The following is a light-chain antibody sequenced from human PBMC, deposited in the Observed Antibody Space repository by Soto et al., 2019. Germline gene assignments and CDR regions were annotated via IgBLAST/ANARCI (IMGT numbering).Light chain of an antibody. Sequence: DIQLTQSPSSLSASVGDRVTITCQASQDINNYVNWYQQKAGTAPNLLIYDASTLKPGVPSRFSGSGSGKDFTFTISSLQPEDFATYFCQQSDDLPTFGQGTRLDIK. CDR1: QDINNY. J-gene: IGKJ5*01. CDR2: DAS. CDR3: QQSDDLPT. V-gene: IGKV1-33*01.